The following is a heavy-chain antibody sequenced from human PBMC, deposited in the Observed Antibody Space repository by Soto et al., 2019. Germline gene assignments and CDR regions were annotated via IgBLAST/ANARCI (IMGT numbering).Heavy chain of an antibody. CDR1: GFSLSNARMG. V-gene: IGHV2-26*01. CDR2: IFSNDEK. CDR3: ARTSITGTTPNDYYYYGMDV. D-gene: IGHD1-20*01. Sequence: QVTLKESGPVLVKPTETLTLTCTVSGFSLSNARMGVSWIRQPPGKALEWLAHIFSNDEKSYSTSLKSRLTMSKDTSKSQVVLTMTNMDPVDTATYYCARTSITGTTPNDYYYYGMDVWGQGTTVTVSS. J-gene: IGHJ6*02.